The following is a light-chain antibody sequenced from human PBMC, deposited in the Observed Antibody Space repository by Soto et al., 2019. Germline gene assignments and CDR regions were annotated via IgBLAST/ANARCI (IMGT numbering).Light chain of an antibody. CDR3: SSYTSSSPLVV. CDR2: DVS. Sequence: QSALTQPASVSGSPGQSITISCTGTSSDVGTYNFVSWYQQHPGTVPKLIIFDVSNRPSGVSHRFSGSKSGNTASLTLSWLQADDEADYYCSSYTSSSPLVVFGGGTKLTVL. V-gene: IGLV2-14*03. CDR1: SSDVGTYNF. J-gene: IGLJ3*02.